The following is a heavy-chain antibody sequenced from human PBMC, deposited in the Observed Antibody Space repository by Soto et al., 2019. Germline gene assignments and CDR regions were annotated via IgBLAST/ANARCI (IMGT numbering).Heavy chain of an antibody. Sequence: GGSLRLSCAASGFTFRSCGMRWVRQAPGKGLEWVSAISGSGGEAYYRDSVKGRFTTSRDNSKNTLYLQMNNLRVEDTAVYYCAKDMGVPWQYFYGMDVWGQGTTVTVSS. J-gene: IGHJ6*02. V-gene: IGHV3-23*01. D-gene: IGHD1-26*01. CDR1: GFTFRSCG. CDR2: ISGSGGEA. CDR3: AKDMGVPWQYFYGMDV.